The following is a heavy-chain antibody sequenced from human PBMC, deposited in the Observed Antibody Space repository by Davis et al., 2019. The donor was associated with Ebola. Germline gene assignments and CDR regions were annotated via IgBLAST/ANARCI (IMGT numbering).Heavy chain of an antibody. V-gene: IGHV3-11*06. CDR1: GGSFSGYY. J-gene: IGHJ4*02. CDR3: ARERAAAYFDY. Sequence: LSLTCAVYGGSFSGYYWSCIRQPPGKGLEWVSSISSSSSYIYYADSVKGRFTISRDNAKNSLYLQMNSLRAEDTAVYYCARERAAAYFDYWGQGTLVTVSS. CDR2: ISSSSSYI. D-gene: IGHD6-13*01.